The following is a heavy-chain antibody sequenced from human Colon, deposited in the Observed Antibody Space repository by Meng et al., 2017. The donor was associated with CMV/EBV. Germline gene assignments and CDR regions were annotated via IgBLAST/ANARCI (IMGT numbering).Heavy chain of an antibody. D-gene: IGHD3-10*01. CDR2: INHSGST. CDR1: GGSFSDYH. J-gene: IGHJ6*02. CDR3: ARGRLIFLYGSGYQDQGMDV. Sequence: SETLSLTCAVYGGSFSDYHWTWIRQSPGKGLEWIGEINHSGSTNYSPSLRSRVTISVDTSRNQFSLKVSSVTAADTAMYYCARGRLIFLYGSGYQDQGMDVWGQGTTVTVSS. V-gene: IGHV4-34*01.